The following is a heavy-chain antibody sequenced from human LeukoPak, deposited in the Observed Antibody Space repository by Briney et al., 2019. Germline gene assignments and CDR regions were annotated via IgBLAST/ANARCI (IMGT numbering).Heavy chain of an antibody. CDR3: ARESTVTRYFDL. CDR1: GGSFSGYY. J-gene: IGHJ2*01. CDR2: INHSGSA. Sequence: SETLSLTCAVYGGSFSGYYWSWIRQPPGKGLEWIGEINHSGSANYNPSLKSRVTISVDTSKNQFSLKPSSVTAADTAVYYCARESTVTRYFDLWGRGTLVTVSS. D-gene: IGHD4-17*01. V-gene: IGHV4-34*01.